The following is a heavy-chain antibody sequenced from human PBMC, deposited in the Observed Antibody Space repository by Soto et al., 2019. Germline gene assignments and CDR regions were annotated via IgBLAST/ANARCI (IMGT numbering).Heavy chain of an antibody. CDR2: ISYDGSNK. CDR3: AKGRGEQLVPGFYYYGMDV. CDR1: GFTFSSYG. J-gene: IGHJ6*02. V-gene: IGHV3-30*18. D-gene: IGHD6-6*01. Sequence: GGSLRLSCAASGFTFSSYGMHWVRQAPGKGLEWVAVISYDGSNKYYADSVKGRFTISRANSKNKVYLQMNSLRAEDTAVYYCAKGRGEQLVPGFYYYGMDVWGQGTTVTVSS.